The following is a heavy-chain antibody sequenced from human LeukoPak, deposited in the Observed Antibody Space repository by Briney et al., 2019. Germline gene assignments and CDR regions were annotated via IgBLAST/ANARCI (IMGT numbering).Heavy chain of an antibody. Sequence: GGSLRLSCAASEFTFSSYSMNWVRQAPGKGLEWVSSISSSSSYIYYADSVKGRFTISRDNAKNSLYLQMNSLRAEDTAVYYCASRTCSGGSCYQVNYYYYGMDVWGQGTTVTVSS. CDR2: ISSSSSYI. CDR3: ASRTCSGGSCYQVNYYYYGMDV. J-gene: IGHJ6*02. CDR1: EFTFSSYS. V-gene: IGHV3-21*01. D-gene: IGHD2-15*01.